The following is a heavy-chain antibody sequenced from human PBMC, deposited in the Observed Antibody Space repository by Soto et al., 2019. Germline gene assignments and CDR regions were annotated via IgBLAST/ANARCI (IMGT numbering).Heavy chain of an antibody. CDR2: IYNSGST. CDR3: ARDPAP. J-gene: IGHJ5*02. V-gene: IGHV4-31*03. Sequence: QVQLQESGPGLVKASQTLSLTCTVSGGSISSGGYYWSWIRQHPGKGLEWIGYIYNSGSTYYNPSLKGRVTISADTSKNPSSLKLSSVTAAATAVYYCARDPAPWGQGTLVTVSS. CDR1: GGSISSGGYY.